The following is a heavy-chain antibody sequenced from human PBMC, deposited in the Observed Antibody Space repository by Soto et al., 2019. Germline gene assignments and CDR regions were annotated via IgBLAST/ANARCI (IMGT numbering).Heavy chain of an antibody. CDR2: IIPIFGTA. CDR3: ARSHRYYDRSGYYPPYYYGMDV. J-gene: IGHJ6*02. D-gene: IGHD3-22*01. CDR1: GGTFSSYA. Sequence: ASVKVSCKASGGTFSSYAISWVRQAPGQGLEWMGGIIPIFGTANYAQKFQGRVTITADESTSTAYMELSSLRSEDTAVYYCARSHRYYDRSGYYPPYYYGMDVWGQGTTGTVAS. V-gene: IGHV1-69*13.